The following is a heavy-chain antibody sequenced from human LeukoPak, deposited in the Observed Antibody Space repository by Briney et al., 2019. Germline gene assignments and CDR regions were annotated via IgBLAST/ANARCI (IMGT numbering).Heavy chain of an antibody. D-gene: IGHD3-10*01. CDR3: AKDPDITMGFLDY. J-gene: IGHJ4*02. CDR2: ISYDGSNK. V-gene: IGHV3-30*18. Sequence: PGGSLRLSCAASGFTFSSYGMHWVRQAPGKGLEWVAVISYDGSNKYYADSVKGRFTIPRDNSKNTLYLQMNSLRAEDTAVYYCAKDPDITMGFLDYWGQGTLVTVSS. CDR1: GFTFSSYG.